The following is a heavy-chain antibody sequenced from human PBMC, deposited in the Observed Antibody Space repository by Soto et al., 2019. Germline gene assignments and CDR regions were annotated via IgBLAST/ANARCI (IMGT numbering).Heavy chain of an antibody. CDR1: GFTFSSYT. Sequence: EVQLVESGGGLVKPGGSLRLSCAASGFTFSSYTMHWVRQAPGKGLEWVSSISSSSSYIYYADSMKGRFTISRDNAKNSLFLQMNSLRAEDTAVYYCAGDRLITVAGTSIDYWGQGTLVTVSS. CDR3: AGDRLITVAGTSIDY. D-gene: IGHD6-19*01. V-gene: IGHV3-21*01. CDR2: ISSSSSYI. J-gene: IGHJ4*02.